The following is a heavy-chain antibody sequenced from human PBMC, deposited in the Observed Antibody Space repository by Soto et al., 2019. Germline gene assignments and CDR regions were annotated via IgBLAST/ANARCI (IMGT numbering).Heavy chain of an antibody. V-gene: IGHV3-74*01. D-gene: IGHD3-9*01. J-gene: IGHJ6*02. CDR1: GFTFSSYW. CDR2: INSDGSST. Sequence: GGSLRLSCAASGFTFSSYWMHWVRQAPGKGLVWVSRINSDGSSTSYADSVKGRFTISRDNAKNTLYLQMNSLRAEDTAVYYCAREGADYDILTGYYHYYYGMDVWGQGTTVTVSS. CDR3: AREGADYDILTGYYHYYYGMDV.